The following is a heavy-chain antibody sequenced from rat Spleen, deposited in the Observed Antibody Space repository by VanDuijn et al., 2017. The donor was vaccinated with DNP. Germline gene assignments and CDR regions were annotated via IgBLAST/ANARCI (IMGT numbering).Heavy chain of an antibody. V-gene: IGHV3-3*01. D-gene: IGHD1-1*01. CDR1: AYSITTNY. CDR2: IDSAGIT. CDR3: ARSGYSSGGSWFAY. J-gene: IGHJ3*01. Sequence: EVQLQESGPGLVKPSQSLSLTCSVTAYSITTNYWGWIRKFPGNKMEWMGFIDSAGITNYNPSLKSRISITRDTSKNQFFLQVNSVISEDTATYYCARSGYSSGGSWFAYWGQGTLVAVSS.